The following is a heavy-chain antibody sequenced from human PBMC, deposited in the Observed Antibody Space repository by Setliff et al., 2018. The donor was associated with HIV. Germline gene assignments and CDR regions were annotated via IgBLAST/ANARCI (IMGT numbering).Heavy chain of an antibody. CDR2: IYTNGRT. CDR1: GDSIISYY. Sequence: SETLSLTCTVSGDSIISYYWGWLRQPAGKGLEWIGHIYTNGRTNYNPSLRSRVTMSVDTSKNQFSLKLTSVIAADTAIYYCARGPFVLRFLERLVYFDYWGQGKLVTVSS. J-gene: IGHJ4*02. V-gene: IGHV4-4*07. CDR3: ARGPFVLRFLERLVYFDY. D-gene: IGHD3-3*01.